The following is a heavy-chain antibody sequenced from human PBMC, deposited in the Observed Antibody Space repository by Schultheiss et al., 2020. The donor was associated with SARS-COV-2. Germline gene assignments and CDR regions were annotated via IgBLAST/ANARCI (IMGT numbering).Heavy chain of an antibody. CDR3: TTEGYDSSGYYHFDY. CDR2: IKSKTDGGTT. D-gene: IGHD3-22*01. Sequence: GSLRLSCAASGFTFSNAWMSWVRQAPGKGLEWVGRIKSKTDGGTTDYAAPVKGRFTISRDDSKNTLYLQMNSLKTEDTAVYYCTTEGYDSSGYYHFDYWGQGTLVTVSS. CDR1: GFTFSNAW. J-gene: IGHJ4*02. V-gene: IGHV3-15*01.